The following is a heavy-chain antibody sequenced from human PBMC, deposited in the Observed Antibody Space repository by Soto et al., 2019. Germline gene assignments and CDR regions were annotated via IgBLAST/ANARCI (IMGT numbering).Heavy chain of an antibody. J-gene: IGHJ6*02. V-gene: IGHV3-23*01. CDR1: GFTFSSYA. CDR2: ISGSGGST. CDR3: AKAPIPRNGMDV. Sequence: GGSLRLSCAASGFTFSSYAMSWVRQAPGKGLEWVSAISGSGGSTYYADSVKGRFTTSRDNSKNTLYLQMNSLRAEDTAVYYCAKAPIPRNGMDVWGQGTTVTVSS. D-gene: IGHD2-2*02.